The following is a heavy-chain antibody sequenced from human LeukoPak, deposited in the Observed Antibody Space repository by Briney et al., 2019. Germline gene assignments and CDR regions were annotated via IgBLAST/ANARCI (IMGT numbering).Heavy chain of an antibody. J-gene: IGHJ4*02. CDR1: GGSISSGDYY. CDR3: ARVPIVVVGIFDY. Sequence: SETLSLTCTVSGGSISSGDYYWSWIRQPSGKGLEWIGYIYYSGSTYYNPSLKSRVTISVDTSKNQFSLKLSSVTAADTAVYYRARVPIVVVGIFDYWGQGTLVTVSS. V-gene: IGHV4-30-4*08. CDR2: IYYSGST. D-gene: IGHD3-22*01.